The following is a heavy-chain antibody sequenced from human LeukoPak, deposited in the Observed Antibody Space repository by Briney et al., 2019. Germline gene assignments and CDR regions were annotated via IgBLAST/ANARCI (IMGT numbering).Heavy chain of an antibody. D-gene: IGHD3-22*01. Sequence: GGSLRLSCAASGFIFSSYEVNWVRQAPGMGLEWVSYISSSGSTIYYADSVKGRFTISRDNAQNSLYLQMNSLRAEDTAVYYCASYYESSGFLRNFDYWGQGTLVTVSS. CDR1: GFIFSSYE. J-gene: IGHJ4*02. V-gene: IGHV3-48*03. CDR2: ISSSGSTI. CDR3: ASYYESSGFLRNFDY.